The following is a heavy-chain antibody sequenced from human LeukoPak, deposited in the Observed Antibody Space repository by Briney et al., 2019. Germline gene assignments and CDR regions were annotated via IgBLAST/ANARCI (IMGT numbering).Heavy chain of an antibody. CDR3: ARDILAYCGSGGYYKEPDGMDV. Sequence: GGSLRLSCAASGFTFSSYSMNWVRQAPGKGLEWVSSISSSSSYIYYADSVKGRFTISRDNAKNSLYLQMNSLRAEDTAVYYCARDILAYCGSGGYYKEPDGMDVWGQGTTVTASS. CDR2: ISSSSSYI. J-gene: IGHJ6*02. CDR1: GFTFSSYS. D-gene: IGHD3-10*01. V-gene: IGHV3-21*01.